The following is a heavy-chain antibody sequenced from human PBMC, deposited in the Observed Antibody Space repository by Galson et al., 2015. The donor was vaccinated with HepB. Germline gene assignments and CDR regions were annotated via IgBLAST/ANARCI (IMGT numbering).Heavy chain of an antibody. Sequence: SLRLSCAASGFGFSNARMSWVRQAPGKGLEWVSVYYSGGRTYYADFVKDRFIISRDNPKNTVDLQMNGLRGEDTAVYFCARGAYYEGSGSFWAWDYWCQGTLVTVYS. D-gene: IGHD3-10*01. V-gene: IGHV3-66*01. J-gene: IGHJ4*02. CDR2: YYSGGRT. CDR1: GFGFSNAR. CDR3: ARGAYYEGSGSFWAWDY.